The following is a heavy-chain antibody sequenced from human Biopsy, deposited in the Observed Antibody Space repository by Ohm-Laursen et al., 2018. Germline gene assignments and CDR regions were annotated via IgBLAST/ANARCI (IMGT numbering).Heavy chain of an antibody. Sequence: SDTLSLTCTVSGGSISSNYYYWGWIRQPPGKGLEWIGSIYYRGNTNYNPSLKSRVTISVDTSKNQFSLKLCSPTAADTAVFYCARHGSQGYCTGGSCVDHWGQGALVTVSS. V-gene: IGHV4-39*01. CDR2: IYYRGNT. D-gene: IGHD2-15*01. CDR1: GGSISSNYYY. J-gene: IGHJ4*02. CDR3: ARHGSQGYCTGGSCVDH.